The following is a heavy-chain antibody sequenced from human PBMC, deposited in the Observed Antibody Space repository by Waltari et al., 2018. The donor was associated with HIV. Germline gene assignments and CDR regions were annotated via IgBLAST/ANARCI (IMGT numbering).Heavy chain of an antibody. CDR1: GFTFRSYA. Sequence: QVQLVESGGGVVQPGRSLSISCAAAGFTFRSYASHWVRQAPGKGLEWVAVISYDGSNKYYADSVKGRFTISRDNSKNTLYLQMNSLRAEDTAVYYCARAGDGYKEYFDYWGQGTLVTVSS. CDR2: ISYDGSNK. D-gene: IGHD5-12*01. V-gene: IGHV3-30*04. J-gene: IGHJ4*02. CDR3: ARAGDGYKEYFDY.